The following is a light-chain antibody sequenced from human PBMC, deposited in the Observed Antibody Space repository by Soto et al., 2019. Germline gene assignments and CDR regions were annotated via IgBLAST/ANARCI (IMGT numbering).Light chain of an antibody. CDR1: SGHSSYA. CDR2: LNSDGSH. V-gene: IGLV4-69*01. CDR3: QTWTTGIRV. J-gene: IGLJ2*01. Sequence: PVLTQSPSASASLGASVKLTCTLSSGHSSYAIAWHQQQPEKGPRYLMKLNSDGSHTKGDGIPDRFSGSSSGAERYLTISGLQSEDEADYYCQTWTTGIRVFGGGTKVTVL.